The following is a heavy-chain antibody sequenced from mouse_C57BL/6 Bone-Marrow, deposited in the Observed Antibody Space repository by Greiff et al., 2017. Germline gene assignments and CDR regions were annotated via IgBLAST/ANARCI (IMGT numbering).Heavy chain of an antibody. V-gene: IGHV1-81*01. CDR1: GYTFTSSG. CDR3: ARGRVDYCGSSHDY. CDR2: IYPRSGNT. Sequence: QVQLQQSGAELARPGASVKLSCKASGYTFTSSGISWVTQRTGQGLEWIGEIYPRSGNTYYNEKFKGKATLTADNSSSTAYIEHRSLTTEDAADYVCARGRVDYCGSSHDYWGQGTTLTVSS. J-gene: IGHJ2*01. D-gene: IGHD1-1*01.